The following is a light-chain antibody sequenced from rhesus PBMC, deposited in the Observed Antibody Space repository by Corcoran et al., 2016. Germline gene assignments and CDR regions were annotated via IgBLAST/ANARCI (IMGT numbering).Light chain of an antibody. J-gene: IGKJ4*01. CDR2: KAS. CDR3: QQHSSYPLT. Sequence: DIQMTQSPSSLSASVGDTVTITCRASQGISSYLAWYQQKQGKAPKLLIYKASTLQSGVPSRFSGSGSGTDFTLTISSLQPEDFATYYCQQHSSYPLTFGGGTKVEIK. V-gene: IGKV1-25*01. CDR1: QGISSY.